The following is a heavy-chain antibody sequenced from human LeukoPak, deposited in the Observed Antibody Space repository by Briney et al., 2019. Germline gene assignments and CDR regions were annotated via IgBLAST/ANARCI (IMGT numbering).Heavy chain of an antibody. CDR1: GFTSSSYA. V-gene: IGHV3-23*01. CDR3: ASSPVSPFDY. Sequence: GGSLRLSCAASGFTSSSYAMSWVRQAPGKGLEWVSAISGSGGSTYYADSVKGRFTISRDNSKNTLYLQMNSLRAEDTAVYYCASSPVSPFDYWGQGTLVTVSS. CDR2: ISGSGGST. D-gene: IGHD6-13*01. J-gene: IGHJ4*02.